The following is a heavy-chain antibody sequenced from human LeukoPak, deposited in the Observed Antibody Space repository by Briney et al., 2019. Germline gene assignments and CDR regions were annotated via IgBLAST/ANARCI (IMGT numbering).Heavy chain of an antibody. CDR3: AKEGSSGWVPNY. V-gene: IGHV1-2*07. J-gene: IGHJ4*02. Sequence: GASVKVSCKASGYTFTDHYMHRVRQAPGQGLEWMGWINPNSDGINNYAHKFQGRVTMTRDMSTSTVYMELSSLRSEDTAVYYCAKEGSSGWVPNYWGQGTLVTVSS. CDR2: INPNSDGI. D-gene: IGHD6-19*01. CDR1: GYTFTDHY.